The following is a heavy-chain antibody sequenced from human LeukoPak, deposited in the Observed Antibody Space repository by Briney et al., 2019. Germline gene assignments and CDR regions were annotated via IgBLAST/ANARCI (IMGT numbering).Heavy chain of an antibody. CDR1: GGTFSTYA. J-gene: IGHJ5*02. CDR2: IVPMGDIT. D-gene: IGHD3-3*01. V-gene: IGHV1-69*04. CDR3: ARESVRNWLDP. Sequence: PVKVSCKASGGTFSTYAISWVRQGPGQGLEWMGRIVPMGDITNYAQRFQGRVTITADKFTRKAYMELSSLRSEDTALYYCARESVRNWLDPWGQGTLVTVAS.